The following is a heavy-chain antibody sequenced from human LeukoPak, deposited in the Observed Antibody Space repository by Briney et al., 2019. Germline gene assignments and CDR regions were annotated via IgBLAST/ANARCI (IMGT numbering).Heavy chain of an antibody. Sequence: GGSLRLSCAASGLTFHNTWMHWIRQAPGKGLVWVSRIISDGITTTYADSVKGRFTISRDNSKNTLYLGMNSLRVEDTAVYYCAREYCSGGSCYRRQYYFDYWGQGTLVTVSS. CDR2: IISDGITT. D-gene: IGHD2-15*01. CDR1: GLTFHNTW. V-gene: IGHV3-74*01. CDR3: AREYCSGGSCYRRQYYFDY. J-gene: IGHJ4*02.